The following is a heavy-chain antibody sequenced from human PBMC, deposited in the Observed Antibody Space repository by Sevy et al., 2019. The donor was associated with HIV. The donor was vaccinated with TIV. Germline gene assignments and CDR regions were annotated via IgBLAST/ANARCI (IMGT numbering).Heavy chain of an antibody. V-gene: IGHV3-30-3*01. D-gene: IGHD1-26*01. CDR2: ISYDGSNK. J-gene: IGHJ4*02. Sequence: GGSLRLSCAASGFTFSSYAMHWVRQAPGKGLEGVAVISYDGSNKYYADSVKGRFTISRDNSKNTLYLQMNSLRAEDTAVYYCARGAAPEWELPRGNDYWGQGTLVTVSS. CDR3: ARGAAPEWELPRGNDY. CDR1: GFTFSSYA.